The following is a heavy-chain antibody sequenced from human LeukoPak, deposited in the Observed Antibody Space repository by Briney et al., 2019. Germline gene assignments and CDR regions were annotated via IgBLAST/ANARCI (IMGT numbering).Heavy chain of an antibody. Sequence: GGSLRLSCAASGFTFSSYSMNWVRQAPGKGLEWVSSISSSSSYIYYADSVKGRFTISRDNAKNSLYLQMNSLRAEDTAVYYCAREGDRIAVAGDFDYWGQGILVTVSS. CDR1: GFTFSSYS. V-gene: IGHV3-21*01. D-gene: IGHD6-19*01. CDR3: AREGDRIAVAGDFDY. J-gene: IGHJ4*02. CDR2: ISSSSSYI.